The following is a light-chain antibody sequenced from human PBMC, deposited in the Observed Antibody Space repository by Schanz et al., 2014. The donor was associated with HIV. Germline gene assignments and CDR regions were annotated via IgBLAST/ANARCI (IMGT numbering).Light chain of an antibody. Sequence: DIQMTQSPSTLSAFVGDRVTITCRASQYISSWLAWYQQKPGKAPELLIYRVSTLESGVPPKFSGSGSGTEFTLTISGLEPEDFATYYCQQYNSHSYTFGQGTKLEIK. V-gene: IGKV1-5*03. CDR1: QYISSW. CDR3: QQYNSHSYT. J-gene: IGKJ2*01. CDR2: RVS.